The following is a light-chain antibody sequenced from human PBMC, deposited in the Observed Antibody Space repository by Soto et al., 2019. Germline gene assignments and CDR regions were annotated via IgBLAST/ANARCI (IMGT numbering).Light chain of an antibody. V-gene: IGLV4-69*01. Sequence: VLTQSPSASASLGASVKLTCTLSSGRSSDTIAWHQQQPEKGPRFLMKLNSDGSHNKGDGIPDRFSGSSSGAERYLTISSLQSEDEADYYCQTWGPGTEVFGGGTKLTVL. CDR3: QTWGPGTEV. J-gene: IGLJ2*01. CDR2: LNSDGSH. CDR1: SGRSSDT.